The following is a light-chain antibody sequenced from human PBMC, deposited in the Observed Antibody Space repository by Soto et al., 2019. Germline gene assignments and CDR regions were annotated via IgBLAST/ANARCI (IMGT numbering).Light chain of an antibody. J-gene: IGKJ2*01. CDR1: QSVNRY. Sequence: EIVLTQSPATLSLSPGERATLSCRASQSVNRYLAWYQQRTGQAPRLLIYDASNRATGIPARFSGGGSGTDFTLTISSLEPEDFAIYFCQQRSNWPPYTFGQGTKLEIK. CDR2: DAS. V-gene: IGKV3-11*01. CDR3: QQRSNWPPYT.